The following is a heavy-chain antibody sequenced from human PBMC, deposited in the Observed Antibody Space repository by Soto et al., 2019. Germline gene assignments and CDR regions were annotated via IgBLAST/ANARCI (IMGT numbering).Heavy chain of an antibody. CDR1: GVSISSSSYY. CDR3: ARHIDCSGGSCYLYYYYGMDV. V-gene: IGHV4-39*01. Sequence: SETLSLTCTVSGVSISSSSYYWGWIRQPPGKGLEWIGSIYYSGSTYYNPSLKSRVTISVDTSKNQFSLKLSSVTAADTAVYYCARHIDCSGGSCYLYYYYGMDVWGQGTTVTVSS. CDR2: IYYSGST. D-gene: IGHD2-15*01. J-gene: IGHJ6*02.